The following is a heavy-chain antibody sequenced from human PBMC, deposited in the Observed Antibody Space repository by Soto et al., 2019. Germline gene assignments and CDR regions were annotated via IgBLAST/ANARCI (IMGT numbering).Heavy chain of an antibody. J-gene: IGHJ4*02. V-gene: IGHV1-18*01. Sequence: QVQLVQSGAEVKEPGASVKVSCKTSGYAFTSYSITWVRQAPGQGLTWLGWITTHNGRPNSVEGLQKRLTMTTDTAATTAYLELRSLRSDDTAIYYCARGDGFGDPVDHWGQGSLVTVAS. CDR2: ITTHNGRP. CDR1: GYAFTSYS. D-gene: IGHD4-17*01. CDR3: ARGDGFGDPVDH.